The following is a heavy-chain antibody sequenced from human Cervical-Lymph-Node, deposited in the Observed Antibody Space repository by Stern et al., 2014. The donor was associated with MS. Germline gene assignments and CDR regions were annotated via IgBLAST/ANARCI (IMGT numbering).Heavy chain of an antibody. CDR1: GYNFINYC. Sequence: EVQLVESGAELKKPGASLKISCKTSGYNFINYCIAWVRQVPGKGLEWIGIIYPGDSDIRYSPYFQGHVTISVDKSITTAYLQLNSLKASAAAVCVCARWSVACDSWGQGALITVSS. CDR3: ARWSVACDS. D-gene: IGHD2-21*01. J-gene: IGHJ4*02. V-gene: IGHV5-51*03. CDR2: IYPGDSDI.